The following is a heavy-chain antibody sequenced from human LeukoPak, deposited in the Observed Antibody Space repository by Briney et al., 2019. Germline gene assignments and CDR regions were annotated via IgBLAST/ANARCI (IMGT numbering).Heavy chain of an antibody. V-gene: IGHV4-59*12. CDR2: INYSGST. J-gene: IGHJ2*01. Sequence: SETLSLTCTVSGGSIGNYYWSWIRQPPGKRLERIGYINYSGSTNYNPSLNSRVTISVDTSKNQFSLKLSSVTAADTAVYYCAREVYDILTGYRSYWYFDLWGRGTLVTVSS. CDR3: AREVYDILTGYRSYWYFDL. CDR1: GGSIGNYY. D-gene: IGHD3-9*01.